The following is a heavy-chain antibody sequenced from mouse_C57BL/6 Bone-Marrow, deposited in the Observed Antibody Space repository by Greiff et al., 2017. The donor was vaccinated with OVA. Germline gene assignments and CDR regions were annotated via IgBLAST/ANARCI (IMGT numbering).Heavy chain of an antibody. V-gene: IGHV1-80*01. CDR1: VYAFSSYW. J-gene: IGHJ3*01. CDR3: ARRSIYDGYYVRFAY. CDR2: IYPGDGDT. D-gene: IGHD2-3*01. Sequence: QVQLQQSGAELVKPGASVKISCKASVYAFSSYWMNWVKQRPGKGLEWIGQIYPGDGDTNYNGKFKGKATLTADKSSSTAYMQLSSLTSEDSAVYFCARRSIYDGYYVRFAYWGQGTLVTVSA.